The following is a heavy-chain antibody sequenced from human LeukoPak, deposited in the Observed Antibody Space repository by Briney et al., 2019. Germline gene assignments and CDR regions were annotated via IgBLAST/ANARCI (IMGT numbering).Heavy chain of an antibody. J-gene: IGHJ2*01. Sequence: GGSLRLSCAASGFTFSSYAMHWVRQAPGKGLEWVAVISYDGSNKYYADSVKGRFTISRDNSKNTLYLQMNSLRAEDTALYYCAKGGAAADNYWYFDLWGRGTLVTVSS. CDR1: GFTFSSYA. CDR2: ISYDGSNK. V-gene: IGHV3-30-3*01. CDR3: AKGGAAADNYWYFDL. D-gene: IGHD6-13*01.